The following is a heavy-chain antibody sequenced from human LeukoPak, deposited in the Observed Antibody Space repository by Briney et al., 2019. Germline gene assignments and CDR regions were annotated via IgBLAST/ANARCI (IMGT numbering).Heavy chain of an antibody. CDR1: GYTFSSFSSYG. J-gene: IGHJ4*02. CDR3: AKDRASSSWYYFDY. CDR2: IRYDGSNE. V-gene: IGHV3-30*02. D-gene: IGHD6-13*01. Sequence: GGSLRLSCVASGYTFSSFSSYGMHWVRQGPGKGLEWVAFIRYDGSNEYYADSVKGRFTISRDNSKNTLYLQMNSLRAEDTAVYYCAKDRASSSWYYFDYWGQGTLVTVSS.